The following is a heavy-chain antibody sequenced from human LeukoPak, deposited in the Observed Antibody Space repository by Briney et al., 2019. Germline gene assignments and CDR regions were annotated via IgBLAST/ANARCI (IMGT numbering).Heavy chain of an antibody. CDR1: GFTFSSYW. CDR2: IKQDGSEK. Sequence: PGGSLRLSCAASGFTFSSYWMSWVRQAPGKGLEWVANIKQDGSEKYYVDSVKGRFTISRDNAKNSLYLQMNSLRAEDTAVYYCARGPRPAGAQRAFDYWGQGTLVTVSS. CDR3: ARGPRPAGAQRAFDY. D-gene: IGHD1-14*01. V-gene: IGHV3-7*01. J-gene: IGHJ4*02.